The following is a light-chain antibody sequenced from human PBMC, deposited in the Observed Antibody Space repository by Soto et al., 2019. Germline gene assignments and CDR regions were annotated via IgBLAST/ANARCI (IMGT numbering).Light chain of an antibody. V-gene: IGKV3-20*01. CDR2: GAS. CDR1: QSVSNNY. Sequence: ESVLTQSPGNLSLSRGERATLSCRASQSVSNNYLAWYQQKPGQAPRLLIYGASNRATGIPDRFSGSGSGTDFTLTISRLEPEDFAVYYCQQYGSSGTFGQGTKVDIK. CDR3: QQYGSSGT. J-gene: IGKJ1*01.